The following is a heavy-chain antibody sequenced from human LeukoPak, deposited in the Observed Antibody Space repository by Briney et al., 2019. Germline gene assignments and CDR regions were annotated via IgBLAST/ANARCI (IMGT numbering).Heavy chain of an antibody. Sequence: GGSLRLSCAASGLTVTSNYMTWVRQAPGKGLEWVAIIYSGGYTDYADSVKGRFTISRDNSKNTLYLQMNSLRAEDTAVYYCARRLEYSGSKGVFDYWGQGTLVTASS. D-gene: IGHD1-26*01. CDR2: IYSGGYT. J-gene: IGHJ4*02. V-gene: IGHV3-66*01. CDR1: GLTVTSNY. CDR3: ARRLEYSGSKGVFDY.